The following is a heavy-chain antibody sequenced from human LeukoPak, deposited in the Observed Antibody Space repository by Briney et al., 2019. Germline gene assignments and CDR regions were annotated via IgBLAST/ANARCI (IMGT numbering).Heavy chain of an antibody. Sequence: GGSLRLSCAASGFTFNDYAMHWVRQAPGKGLEWVPLISGDGDSAYYADSVKGRFTISRDNSKNSLYLQMNSLRTEDTALYYCAKDSLEAAGNFDYWGQGTLVTVSS. CDR1: GFTFNDYA. D-gene: IGHD6-13*01. V-gene: IGHV3-43*02. CDR2: ISGDGDSA. J-gene: IGHJ4*02. CDR3: AKDSLEAAGNFDY.